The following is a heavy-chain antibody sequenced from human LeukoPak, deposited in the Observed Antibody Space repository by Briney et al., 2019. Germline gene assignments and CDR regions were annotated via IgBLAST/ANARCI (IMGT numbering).Heavy chain of an antibody. V-gene: IGHV3-23*01. CDR2: ISGSGDYT. J-gene: IGHJ4*02. CDR1: GFTFSSYG. CDR3: AKVPYGSGTRGGFDY. Sequence: GRSLRLSCAASGFTFSSYGMHWVRQAPGKGLEWVSTISGSGDYTYFADSVKGRFTISRDNSKNTLYLQMNSLRAEDTAVYYCAKVPYGSGTRGGFDYWGQGTLVTVSS. D-gene: IGHD3-10*01.